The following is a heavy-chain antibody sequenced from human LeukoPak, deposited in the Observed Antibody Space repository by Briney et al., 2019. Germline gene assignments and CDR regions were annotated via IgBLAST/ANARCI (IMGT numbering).Heavy chain of an antibody. CDR2: IKHDGSEK. CDR1: GFTFRIYW. CDR3: ARDYFYPMDV. V-gene: IGHV3-7*04. J-gene: IGHJ6*02. Sequence: PGGSLRLSCEASGFTFRIYWMSWVRQAPGKGLEWVDNIKHDGSEKYYVDSVKGRFTISRDNAKNSLYLQMNSLRAEDTAVYYCARDYFYPMDVWGQGTTVTVSS.